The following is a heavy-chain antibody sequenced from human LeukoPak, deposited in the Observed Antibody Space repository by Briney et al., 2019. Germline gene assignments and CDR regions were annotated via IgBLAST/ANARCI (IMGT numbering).Heavy chain of an antibody. CDR1: GVTLTKYG. CDR2: ISGYNGNT. V-gene: IGHV1-18*04. J-gene: IGHJ6*02. CDR3: GRDYYYGTSAPYNFGLDV. D-gene: IGHD3-10*01. Sequence: ASVKVSCKASGVTLTKYGISWVRQAPGQGPEWVGWISGYNGNTDYAQKFQGRVTMTTDRATSTAYMELRDLKSDDTAIYYCGRDYYYGTSAPYNFGLDVWGQGTTVTVSS.